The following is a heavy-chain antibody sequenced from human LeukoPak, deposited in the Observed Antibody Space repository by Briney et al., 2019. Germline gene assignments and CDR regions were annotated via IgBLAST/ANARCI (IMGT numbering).Heavy chain of an antibody. CDR1: GGSISSYY. J-gene: IGHJ4*02. CDR3: ATVVQPGATAII. Sequence: SETLSLTCTVSGGSISSYYWSWIRQPPGKGLEWIGYIYYSGSTNYNPSLKSRVTISVDTSKNQFSLKLSSVTAADTAVYYCATVVQPGATAIIWGQGTLVTVSS. V-gene: IGHV4-59*01. CDR2: IYYSGST. D-gene: IGHD1-26*01.